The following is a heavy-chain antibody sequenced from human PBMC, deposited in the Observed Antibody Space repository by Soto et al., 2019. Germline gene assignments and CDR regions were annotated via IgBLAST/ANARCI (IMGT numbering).Heavy chain of an antibody. Sequence: SETLSLTCTVSGGSISSGGYYWSWIRQHPGKGLEWIGYIYYSGSTYYNPSLKSRVTISVDTSKNQFSLKLSSVTAADTAVYYCARVRRTIAVAGTDYGMDVWGQGTTVTVSS. J-gene: IGHJ6*02. D-gene: IGHD6-19*01. V-gene: IGHV4-31*03. CDR3: ARVRRTIAVAGTDYGMDV. CDR2: IYYSGST. CDR1: GGSISSGGYY.